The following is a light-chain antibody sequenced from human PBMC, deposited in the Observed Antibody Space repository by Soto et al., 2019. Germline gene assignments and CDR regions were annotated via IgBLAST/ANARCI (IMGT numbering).Light chain of an antibody. V-gene: IGKV3-20*01. CDR1: QSLGTTD. Sequence: ETVLTQSPGTLSLSPGKRATLSCRASQSLGTTDLVWYQQRSGQPPRLVIHGTFSTASGIPARFSGSWSATDFTLTISGLEAEDSAVYYCRQYGSLAYTFGRGTRLEIQ. CDR2: GTF. J-gene: IGKJ5*01. CDR3: RQYGSLAYT.